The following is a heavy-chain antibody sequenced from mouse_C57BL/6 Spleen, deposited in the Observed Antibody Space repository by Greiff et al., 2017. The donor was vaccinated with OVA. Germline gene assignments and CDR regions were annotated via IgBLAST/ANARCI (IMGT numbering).Heavy chain of an antibody. Sequence: QVQLKQPGAELVKPGASVKLSCKASGYTFTSYWMQWVKQRPGQGLEWIGEIDPTDSYTNYNQKFKGKATLTVDTSSSTAYMQLSSLTSEDSAVYYCARRGITTEVARNYYAMDYWGQGTSVTVSS. V-gene: IGHV1-50*01. D-gene: IGHD1-1*01. CDR1: GYTFTSYW. J-gene: IGHJ4*01. CDR3: ARRGITTEVARNYYAMDY. CDR2: IDPTDSYT.